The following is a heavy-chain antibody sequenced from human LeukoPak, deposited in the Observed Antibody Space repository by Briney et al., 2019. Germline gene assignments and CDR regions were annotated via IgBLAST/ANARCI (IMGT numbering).Heavy chain of an antibody. J-gene: IGHJ4*02. V-gene: IGHV4-39*01. CDR1: GGSISSSSYY. CDR2: IFYSGST. D-gene: IGHD6-6*01. CDR3: ARRGMGSSSSY. Sequence: SETLSLTCTVSGGSISSSSYYGGWIRQPPGKGLEWIGSIFYSGSTYYNPSLKSRVTISVDTSKNQFSLKLTSVTAADTAVYYCARRGMGSSSSYWGQGTLVTVSS.